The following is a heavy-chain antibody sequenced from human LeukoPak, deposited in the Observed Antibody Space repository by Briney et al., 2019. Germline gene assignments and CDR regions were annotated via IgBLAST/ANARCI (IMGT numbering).Heavy chain of an antibody. J-gene: IGHJ3*02. D-gene: IGHD2-21*02. CDR3: AKAALAYCGGDCRDDAFDI. V-gene: IGHV3-30*18. Sequence: GGSLRLSCAASGFTFSSYGMHWVRQAPGKGLEWVAVISYDGSSKYYADSVKGRFTISRDNSKNTLYLQMNSLRAEDTAVYYCAKAALAYCGGDCRDDAFDIWGQGTMVTVSS. CDR2: ISYDGSSK. CDR1: GFTFSSYG.